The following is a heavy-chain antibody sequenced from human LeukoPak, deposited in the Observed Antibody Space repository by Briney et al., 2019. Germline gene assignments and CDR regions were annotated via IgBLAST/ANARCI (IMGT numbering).Heavy chain of an antibody. CDR2: IYYSGST. Sequence: SETLSLTCTVSGGSISSYYWSWIRQPPGKGLDWIGYIYYSGSTNYNPSLKSRVTISVDTSKNQFSLKLSSVTAADTAVYYCARLVGSYSRVYYYYGMDVWGQGTTVTVSS. CDR1: GGSISSYY. J-gene: IGHJ6*02. CDR3: ARLVGSYSRVYYYYGMDV. V-gene: IGHV4-59*08. D-gene: IGHD1-26*01.